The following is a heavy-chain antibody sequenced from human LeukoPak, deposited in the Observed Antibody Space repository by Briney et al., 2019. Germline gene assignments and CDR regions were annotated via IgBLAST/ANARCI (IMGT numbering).Heavy chain of an antibody. J-gene: IGHJ4*02. Sequence: PAETLSLTCTVSGGSISSSSYYWGWIRQPPGKGLEWIGTIYDSGSTYDNPFLSSRVTLSVDTSKNQFSLKLSLVTAPDTAVYYCARRGMAAAGFFDYWGQGTLVTVSS. CDR2: IYDSGST. V-gene: IGHV4-39*01. D-gene: IGHD6-13*01. CDR3: ARRGMAAAGFFDY. CDR1: GGSISSSSYY.